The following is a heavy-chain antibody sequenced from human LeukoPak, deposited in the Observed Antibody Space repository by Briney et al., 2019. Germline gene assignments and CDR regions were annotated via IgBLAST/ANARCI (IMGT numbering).Heavy chain of an antibody. CDR2: IYSGGST. D-gene: IGHD3-10*01. CDR3: AKDLPLYYYGSGSSRRDAFDI. V-gene: IGHV3-66*01. CDR1: EFSVGSNY. Sequence: PGGSLRLSCAASEFSVGSNYMTWVRQAPGKGLEWVSLIYSGGSTYYADSVKGRFTISRDNSKNTLYLQMISLRPEDTAVYYCAKDLPLYYYGSGSSRRDAFDIWGQGTTVTVSS. J-gene: IGHJ3*02.